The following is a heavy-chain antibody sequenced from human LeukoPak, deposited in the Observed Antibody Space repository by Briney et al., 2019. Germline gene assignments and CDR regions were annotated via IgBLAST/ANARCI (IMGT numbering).Heavy chain of an antibody. J-gene: IGHJ4*02. CDR3: ASQGGNYFDY. D-gene: IGHD3-16*01. V-gene: IGHV4-34*01. CDR1: GGSFSGYY. CDR2: INHSGST. Sequence: PSETLSLTCAVYGGSFSGYYWSWIRQPPGKGLEWIGEINHSGSTNYNPSLKSRVTISVDTSKNQFSLKLSSVTAADTAVYYCASQGGNYFDYWGQGTLVTVSS.